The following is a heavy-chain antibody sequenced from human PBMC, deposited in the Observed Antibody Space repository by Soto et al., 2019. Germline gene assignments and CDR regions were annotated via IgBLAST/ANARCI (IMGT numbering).Heavy chain of an antibody. J-gene: IGHJ1*01. D-gene: IGHD3-3*01. V-gene: IGHV3-11*06. CDR1: GFIFDENY. CDR3: VRVRGFFEWWD. CDR2: ISSRGSDA. Sequence: PGGSLRLSCVASGFIFDENYMNWHRQPPGKGLERITYISSRGSDAHSADSLKGRFSISRDNAKHPLYLQMNRLSAEDTAIYYCVRVRGFFEWWDWGQGTLVTVSS.